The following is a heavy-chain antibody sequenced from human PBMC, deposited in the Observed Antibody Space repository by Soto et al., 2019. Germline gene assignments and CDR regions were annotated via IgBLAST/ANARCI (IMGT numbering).Heavy chain of an antibody. CDR3: AKVSSGGSYRPHPLSFDY. Sequence: PGGSLRLSCAASGFTFSSYAMSWVRQAPGKGLEWVSAISGSGGSTYYADSVKGRFTISRDNSKNTLYLQMNSLRAEDTAVYYCAKVSSGGSYRPHPLSFDYWGQGTLVTVSS. CDR1: GFTFSSYA. D-gene: IGHD1-26*01. V-gene: IGHV3-23*01. J-gene: IGHJ4*02. CDR2: ISGSGGST.